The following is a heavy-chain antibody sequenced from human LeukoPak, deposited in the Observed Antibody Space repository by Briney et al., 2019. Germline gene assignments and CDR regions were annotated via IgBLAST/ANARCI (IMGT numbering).Heavy chain of an antibody. CDR3: ATDYGGNSDAFDI. D-gene: IGHD4-23*01. CDR2: ISGSGGST. V-gene: IGHV3-23*01. CDR1: GFTFSSYA. Sequence: GGSLRLSCAASGFTFSSYAMSWVRQAPGKGLEWVSAISGSGGSTYYADSVKGRFTISRDNSENTLYLQMNSLRAEDTAVYYCATDYGGNSDAFDIWGQGTMVTVSS. J-gene: IGHJ3*02.